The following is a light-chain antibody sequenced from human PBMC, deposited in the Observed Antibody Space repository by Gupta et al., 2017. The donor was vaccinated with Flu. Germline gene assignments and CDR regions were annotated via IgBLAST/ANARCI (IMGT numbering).Light chain of an antibody. Sequence: EIVLTQSPATLSFSQGERATLYCRASQSVSSYLSWYQQKPGQAPRLLIYDASNRATGIPARFSGSGSGTDFTLTISSLEPEDFAVYYCQQRSNCPLTFGGGTKVEIK. V-gene: IGKV3-11*01. CDR2: DAS. J-gene: IGKJ4*01. CDR1: QSVSSY. CDR3: QQRSNCPLT.